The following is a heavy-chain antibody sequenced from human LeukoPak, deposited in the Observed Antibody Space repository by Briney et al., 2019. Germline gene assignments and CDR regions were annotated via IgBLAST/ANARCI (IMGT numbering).Heavy chain of an antibody. D-gene: IGHD3-22*01. Sequence: GSLRLSCAASGFTFSSYSMNWVRQAPGKGLEWVSSISSGSTYIFYADSLKGRFTVSRDNSKNSLYLQMNSLRAEDTAVYFCARAHYYDIKYFDYWGQGALVTVSS. CDR2: ISSGSTYI. CDR1: GFTFSSYS. V-gene: IGHV3-21*01. J-gene: IGHJ4*02. CDR3: ARAHYYDIKYFDY.